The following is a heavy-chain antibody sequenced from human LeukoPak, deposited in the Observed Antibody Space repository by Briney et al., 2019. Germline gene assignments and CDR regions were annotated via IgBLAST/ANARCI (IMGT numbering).Heavy chain of an antibody. Sequence: HPGGSLRLSCAASGFTFSSYAMSWVRQAPGKGLEWVSAISGSGGSTYYADSVKGRFTISRDNSKNTLYLQMNSLRAEDTAVYYCAKVKVLRFLEGWLDPWGQGTLVTVSS. D-gene: IGHD3-3*01. V-gene: IGHV3-23*01. CDR1: GFTFSSYA. J-gene: IGHJ5*02. CDR2: ISGSGGST. CDR3: AKVKVLRFLEGWLDP.